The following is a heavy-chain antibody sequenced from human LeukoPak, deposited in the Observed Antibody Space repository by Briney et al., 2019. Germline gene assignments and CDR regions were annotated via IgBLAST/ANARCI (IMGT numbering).Heavy chain of an antibody. Sequence: PSETLSLTCTVSGGSISSYYWSWIRQPPGKGLEWIGYSYHSGSTYYNPSLKSRVTISVDRSKNQFSLKLSSVTAADTAVYYCARDAIAAAGDYYYYYMDVWGKGTTVTVSS. CDR2: SYHSGST. V-gene: IGHV4-59*12. J-gene: IGHJ6*03. CDR3: ARDAIAAAGDYYYYYMDV. CDR1: GGSISSYY. D-gene: IGHD6-13*01.